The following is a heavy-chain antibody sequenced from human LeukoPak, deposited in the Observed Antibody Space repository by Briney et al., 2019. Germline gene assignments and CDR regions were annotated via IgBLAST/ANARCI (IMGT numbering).Heavy chain of an antibody. CDR3: PRGMGGDPFDY. V-gene: IGHV3-48*03. Sequence: GGSLTLSRAPSGFTFSRFEMNWVRHATGKGLECLSYICSSGRTIYYADSVQGRFTISRDNAKNSLYLQMNRLRAEDTAVYDCPRGMGGDPFDYWGQGTLVTVSS. D-gene: IGHD2-21*02. CDR1: GFTFSRFE. J-gene: IGHJ4*02. CDR2: ICSSGRTI.